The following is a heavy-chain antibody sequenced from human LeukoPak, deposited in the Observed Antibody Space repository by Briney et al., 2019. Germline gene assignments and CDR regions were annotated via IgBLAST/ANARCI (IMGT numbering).Heavy chain of an antibody. Sequence: SLRLSCAASGFTFSSYEMHWVRQAPGKGLEWVGFIRSKAYGGTTEYAASVKGRFTISRDDSKSIAYLQMNSLKTEDTAVYYCTRVPYDYVWGSYRYIDYWGQGTLVTVSS. CDR2: IRSKAYGGTT. CDR3: TRVPYDYVWGSYRYIDY. CDR1: GFTFSSYE. V-gene: IGHV3-49*04. J-gene: IGHJ4*02. D-gene: IGHD3-16*02.